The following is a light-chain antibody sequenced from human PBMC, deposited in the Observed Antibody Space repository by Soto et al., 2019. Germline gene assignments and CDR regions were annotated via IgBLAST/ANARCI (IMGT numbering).Light chain of an antibody. V-gene: IGLV3-21*02. CDR2: DDS. CDR3: QVWDSSSDHVV. Sequence: SYELTQPPSVSVAPGQTARITCGGTNIGSKSVHWYQQKPGQAPVLVVYDDSDRPSGIPERFSGSNSGNTDTLTISRVEAGDEADYYCQVWDSSSDHVVFGGGTKLTVL. J-gene: IGLJ2*01. CDR1: NIGSKS.